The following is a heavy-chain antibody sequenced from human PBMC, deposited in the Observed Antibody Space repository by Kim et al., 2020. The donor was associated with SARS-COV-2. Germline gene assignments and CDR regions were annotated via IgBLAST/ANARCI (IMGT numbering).Heavy chain of an antibody. CDR3: ARAWGLYYYGMDV. D-gene: IGHD2-21*01. Sequence: GGSLRLSCAASGFTFSSYEMNWVRQAPGKGLEWVSYISSSGSTIYYADSVKGRFTISRDNAKNSLYLQMNSLRAEDTAVYYCARAWGLYYYGMDVWGQGTTVTVSS. CDR2: ISSSGSTI. CDR1: GFTFSSYE. V-gene: IGHV3-48*03. J-gene: IGHJ6*02.